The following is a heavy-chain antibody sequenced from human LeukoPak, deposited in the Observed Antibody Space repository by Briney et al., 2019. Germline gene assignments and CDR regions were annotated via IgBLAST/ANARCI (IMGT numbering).Heavy chain of an antibody. V-gene: IGHV3-30*04. D-gene: IGHD4-17*01. CDR1: GFTFSSYA. Sequence: PGGSLRLSCAASGFTFSSYAMHWVRQAPGKGLEWVAVISYDGSNKYYAVSVKGRFTISRDNSKNTLYLQMNSLRAEDTAVYYCARTTLFDYWGQGTLVTVSS. CDR2: ISYDGSNK. J-gene: IGHJ4*02. CDR3: ARTTLFDY.